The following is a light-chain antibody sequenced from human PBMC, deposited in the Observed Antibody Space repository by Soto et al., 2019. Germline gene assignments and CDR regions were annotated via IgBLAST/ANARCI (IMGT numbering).Light chain of an antibody. CDR2: AAS. J-gene: IGKJ4*01. V-gene: IGKV1-39*01. CDR3: QQRYGTPLT. Sequence: DIQMTQSPSSLSASVGDRVTITCRASQSISNSFNWYQHKPGKVPKLLIYAASSLQSGVPTRFSGSGSGTDFTLTINGLQPEDFATYYCQQRYGTPLTFGGGTKIEIK. CDR1: QSISNS.